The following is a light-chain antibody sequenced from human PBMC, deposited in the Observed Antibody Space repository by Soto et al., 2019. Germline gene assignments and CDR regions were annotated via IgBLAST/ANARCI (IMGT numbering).Light chain of an antibody. J-gene: IGLJ2*01. Sequence: HSVLAQPPSASGSPGQSVTITCTGTNSDVGTYNYVSWYQHHPGKAPKFLIYEVSRRPSGVSNRFSGSKSGNTASLTISGLQAEDEAAYYCSSYTTSVTRVVFGGGTKLTVL. CDR2: EVS. V-gene: IGLV2-14*01. CDR1: NSDVGTYNY. CDR3: SSYTTSVTRVV.